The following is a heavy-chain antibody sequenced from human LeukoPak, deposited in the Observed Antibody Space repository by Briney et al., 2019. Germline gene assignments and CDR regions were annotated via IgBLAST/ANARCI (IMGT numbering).Heavy chain of an antibody. D-gene: IGHD3-10*01. CDR1: GGTFSSYA. CDR2: INAGNGNT. V-gene: IGHV1-3*01. Sequence: ASMKVSCKASGGTFSSYAISWVRQAPGQRLEWMGWINAGNGNTKYSQKFQGRATITRDTSASTAYMELSSLRSEDTAVYYCARALSSYGSGSYVDWGQGTLVTVSS. CDR3: ARALSSYGSGSYVD. J-gene: IGHJ4*02.